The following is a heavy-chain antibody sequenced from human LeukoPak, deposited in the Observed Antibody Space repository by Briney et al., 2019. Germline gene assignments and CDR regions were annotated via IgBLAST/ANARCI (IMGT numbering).Heavy chain of an antibody. CDR3: ARKSPSGQTDY. D-gene: IGHD6-19*01. J-gene: IGHJ4*02. V-gene: IGHV3-13*01. CDR2: IGTAGDT. Sequence: PGGSLRLSCAASGFTFSNYYMHWVRQVTGKGLEWVSAIGTAGDTYYPGSVKGRFTISRENAKNSLYLQMNSLRAGDTAVYYCARKSPSGQTDYRGQGTLVTVSS. CDR1: GFTFSNYY.